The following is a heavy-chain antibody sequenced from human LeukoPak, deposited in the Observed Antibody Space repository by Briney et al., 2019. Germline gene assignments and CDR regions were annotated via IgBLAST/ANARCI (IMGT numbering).Heavy chain of an antibody. D-gene: IGHD6-19*01. J-gene: IGHJ5*02. V-gene: IGHV4-39*01. CDR1: GGSISSSSFY. CDR3: ARQGYTSGQGLRNNWFDP. CDR2: IFYSGST. Sequence: SETLSLTCTVSGGSISSSSFYWVWIRQPPGKGLEWIGTIFYSGSTYYNPSLKSRVTMSVDTSKNQFSLNLSPVTAADTAVYHCARQGYTSGQGLRNNWFDPWGQGSLVTVSS.